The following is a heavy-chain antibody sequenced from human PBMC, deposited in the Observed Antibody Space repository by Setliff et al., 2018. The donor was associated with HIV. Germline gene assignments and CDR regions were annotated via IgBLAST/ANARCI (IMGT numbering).Heavy chain of an antibody. J-gene: IGHJ4*02. Sequence: EASVKVSCKASGGTFSSYAISWVRQAPGQGLEWMGGIIPIFGTANYAQKFQGRVTITTDESTSTAYMELSSLRSEDTAVYYCARGMDYYDTSGYYQYYFDYWGQGTLVTVSS. CDR1: GGTFSSYA. V-gene: IGHV1-69*05. CDR3: ARGMDYYDTSGYYQYYFDY. CDR2: IIPIFGTA. D-gene: IGHD3-22*01.